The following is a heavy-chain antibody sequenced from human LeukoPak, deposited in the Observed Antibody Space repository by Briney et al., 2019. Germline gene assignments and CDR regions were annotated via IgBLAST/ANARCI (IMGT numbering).Heavy chain of an antibody. CDR2: ICSGGST. J-gene: IGHJ6*02. D-gene: IGHD2-15*01. CDR1: GFTVSSNY. V-gene: IGHV3-66*01. CDR3: ARERHIYCSGGSCYPMDV. Sequence: GGSLRLSCAASGFTVSSNYMSWVRQAPGKGLEWVSVICSGGSTYYADSVKGRFTISRDNSKNTLYLQMNSLRAEDTAVYYCARERHIYCSGGSCYPMDVWGQGTTVTVSS.